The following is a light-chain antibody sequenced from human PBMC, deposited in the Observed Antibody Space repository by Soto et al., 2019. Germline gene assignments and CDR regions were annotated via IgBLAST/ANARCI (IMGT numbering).Light chain of an antibody. CDR2: AAY. Sequence: DIQVTQSPSSLSASVEDRVTITCRASQGMRNDLGWYQQKPGKAPKRLIYAAYSLQSGVPARFSCSGSGTEFTLTVSSLQPEDFATYYCLQQSSYPPLTFGGGTKVEIK. CDR3: LQQSSYPPLT. V-gene: IGKV1-17*01. J-gene: IGKJ4*01. CDR1: QGMRND.